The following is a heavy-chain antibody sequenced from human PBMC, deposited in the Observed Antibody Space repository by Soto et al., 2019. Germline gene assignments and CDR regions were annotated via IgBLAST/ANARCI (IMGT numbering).Heavy chain of an antibody. Sequence: QVHLVESGGGVVQPGRSLRLSCEASGFTFSNYGTHWVRQAPGEGLEWVAHIAYDGSNEHYTDSVKGRFTISRDNSKNMVCLHMNSLSTEDTDVYHCAKDTYFRASSGYYGFDYWGQGTLVTVSS. J-gene: IGHJ4*02. CDR2: IAYDGSNE. CDR1: GFTFSNYG. CDR3: AKDTYFRASSGYYGFDY. D-gene: IGHD3-22*01. V-gene: IGHV3-30*18.